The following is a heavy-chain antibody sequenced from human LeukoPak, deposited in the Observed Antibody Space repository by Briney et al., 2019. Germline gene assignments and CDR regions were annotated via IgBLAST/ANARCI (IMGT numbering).Heavy chain of an antibody. V-gene: IGHV4-61*02. CDR1: GGSVNSGNYY. Sequence: SETLSLTCTVSGGSVNSGNYYWTWIRQPAGKRLEWIGRIYTSGSTNYNPSLKSRVTISVDTSKNQFSLKLSSVTAADTAVYYCARRWEYCSSTSCPNWFDPWGQGTLVTVSS. D-gene: IGHD2-2*01. J-gene: IGHJ5*02. CDR3: ARRWEYCSSTSCPNWFDP. CDR2: IYTSGST.